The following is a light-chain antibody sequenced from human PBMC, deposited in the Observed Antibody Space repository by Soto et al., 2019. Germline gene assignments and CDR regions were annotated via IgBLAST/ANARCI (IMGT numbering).Light chain of an antibody. CDR2: DAS. V-gene: IGKV3-11*01. J-gene: IGKJ3*01. CDR1: QSLSTY. CDR3: QQRDTWPLT. Sequence: EIVLKQSPATLSLSPGQRATLSCRASQSLSTYLAWYQQRPGQAPRLLIYDASNRATGIPARLRGSGSGTDFTLTISGLEPEDFAVYYCQQRDTWPLTFGPGTKVEIK.